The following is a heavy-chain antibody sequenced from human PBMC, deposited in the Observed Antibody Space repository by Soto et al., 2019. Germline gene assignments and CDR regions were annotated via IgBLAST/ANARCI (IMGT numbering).Heavy chain of an antibody. CDR2: IDTGSISR. Sequence: EAQLAESGGGLVQPGGSLRLSCAASGFTFSRYSMSWVRQAPGKGLEWIAYIDTGSISRYYADSVEGRFAISRDNAKNSLYLQVNSLRDEDTALYYCARDRLTGDFREAFDIWGQGTMVTVSS. D-gene: IGHD7-27*01. CDR1: GFTFSRYS. CDR3: ARDRLTGDFREAFDI. V-gene: IGHV3-48*02. J-gene: IGHJ3*02.